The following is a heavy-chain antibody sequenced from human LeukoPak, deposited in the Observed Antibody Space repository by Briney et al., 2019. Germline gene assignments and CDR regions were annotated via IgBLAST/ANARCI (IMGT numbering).Heavy chain of an antibody. CDR2: ISSSSGHI. CDR3: ARDPGTVADPYFDY. CDR1: GFTFNTYS. J-gene: IGHJ4*02. Sequence: GGSLRLSCETSGFTFNTYSLNWVRQPPGKGLEWVSSISSSSGHIHYVDSVKGRFTISRDNANNSLYLQMNSLRDEDTAVYYCARDPGTVADPYFDYWGQGSLVTVSS. D-gene: IGHD6-19*01. V-gene: IGHV3-21*01.